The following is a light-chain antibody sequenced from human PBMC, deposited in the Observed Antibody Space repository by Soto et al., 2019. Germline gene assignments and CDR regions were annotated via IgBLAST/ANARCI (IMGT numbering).Light chain of an antibody. V-gene: IGKV3-20*01. CDR2: GAS. J-gene: IGKJ1*01. CDR3: QQNGSSRT. Sequence: EIVFTHTAGTRSFSPVERAALSCRASQSVSSSYLAWYQQKPGQAPRLLIYGASSRATGIPDRFSGSGSGTDFTLTTRRLETEDFAVYYCQQNGSSRTFGQVSIVDIK. CDR1: QSVSSSY.